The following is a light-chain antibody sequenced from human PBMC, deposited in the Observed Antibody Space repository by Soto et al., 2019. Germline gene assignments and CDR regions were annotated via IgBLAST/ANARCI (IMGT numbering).Light chain of an antibody. V-gene: IGKV1-8*01. CDR1: QGISSY. CDR3: QQSSTTPWT. J-gene: IGKJ1*01. CDR2: AAS. Sequence: AIRMTQSPSSFSASTGDRVTITCRASQGISSYLAWYQQKPGKAPKLLIYAASTLQSGVPSRFSGSGSGTDFTLTISCLQSEDFATYFCQQSSTTPWTFGQGTKVEVK.